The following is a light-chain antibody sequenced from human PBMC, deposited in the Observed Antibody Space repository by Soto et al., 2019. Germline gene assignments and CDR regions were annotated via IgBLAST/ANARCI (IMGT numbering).Light chain of an antibody. CDR3: LQYNDWPRT. CDR1: QSVSSN. Sequence: EIVMTQSPATLSVSPGERATLSCRVSQSVSSNLAWYQQKPGQAPRLLIYGASTRATGVPARFSGSGSGTEFTLTISSLQSEDFAVYYCLQYNDWPRTFGQGTKVEI. J-gene: IGKJ1*01. V-gene: IGKV3-15*01. CDR2: GAS.